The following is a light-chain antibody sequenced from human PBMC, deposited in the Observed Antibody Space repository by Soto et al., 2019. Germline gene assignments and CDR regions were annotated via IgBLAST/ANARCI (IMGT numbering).Light chain of an antibody. CDR2: DVS. Sequence: QSVLTQPRSVSGSPGQSVTISCTGTSSDVGGYNYVSWYQQHPGKAPKLMIYDVSKRPSGVPDRFSGSKSGNTASLTISGLRAEDEADYYCCSYAGSYPVFGGGTKLTVL. J-gene: IGLJ2*01. CDR3: CSYAGSYPV. V-gene: IGLV2-11*01. CDR1: SSDVGGYNY.